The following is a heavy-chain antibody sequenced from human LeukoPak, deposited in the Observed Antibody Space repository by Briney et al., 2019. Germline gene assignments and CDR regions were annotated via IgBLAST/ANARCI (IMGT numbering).Heavy chain of an antibody. D-gene: IGHD2-2*03. CDR2: IYTSGST. V-gene: IGHV4-4*07. Sequence: SETLSLTCTVSGGSISSYYWSWIRQPAGKGLEWVARIYTSGSTNYNPSLKSRVTMSVDKSKNQISLKLSSVTAADTAVYYCARGGYLDIVVVPAAMPAATMYCGGDCFDYWGQGTLVTVSS. J-gene: IGHJ4*02. CDR3: ARGGYLDIVVVPAAMPAATMYCGGDCFDY. CDR1: GGSISSYY.